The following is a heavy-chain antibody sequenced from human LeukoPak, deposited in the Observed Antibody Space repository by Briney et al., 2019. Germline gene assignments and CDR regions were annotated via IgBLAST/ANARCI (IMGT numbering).Heavy chain of an antibody. Sequence: SVKVSCKASGYTFTSFAINWVRQAPGQGLEWMGGIIPIFGTANYAQKFQGRVTITADESTSTAYMELSSLRSEDTAVYYCASRGYSYGFNWFDPWGQGTLVTVSS. V-gene: IGHV1-69*13. CDR1: GYTFTSFA. J-gene: IGHJ5*02. CDR3: ASRGYSYGFNWFDP. CDR2: IIPIFGTA. D-gene: IGHD5-18*01.